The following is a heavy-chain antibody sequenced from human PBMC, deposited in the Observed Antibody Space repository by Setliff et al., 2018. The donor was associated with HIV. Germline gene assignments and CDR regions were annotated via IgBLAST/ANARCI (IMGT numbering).Heavy chain of an antibody. CDR3: AKEGLIQLWYGGSFDY. Sequence: GGSLRLSCGASGFTFSSYGMHWVRQAPGKGLAWVTFIRYDGSDKYYADSVKGRFTISRDNSKNTLSLQMNSLRAEDTAVCYCAKEGLIQLWYGGSFDYWGQGTLVTVSS. J-gene: IGHJ4*02. CDR1: GFTFSSYG. D-gene: IGHD5-18*01. CDR2: IRYDGSDK. V-gene: IGHV3-30*02.